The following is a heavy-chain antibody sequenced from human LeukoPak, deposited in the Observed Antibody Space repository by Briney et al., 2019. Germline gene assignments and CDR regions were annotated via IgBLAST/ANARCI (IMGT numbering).Heavy chain of an antibody. CDR1: GGFISSSSYY. D-gene: IGHD2-8*01. Sequence: SETLSLTCTVSGGFISSSSYYWGWIRQPPGKGLEWIGFIYYSGNTNYSPSLKSRVTVSVDTSKNQFSLNLSSVTAADTAMYYCARAVLATKSEHWFDSWGQGTLVTVSS. J-gene: IGHJ5*01. V-gene: IGHV4-61*05. CDR2: IYYSGNT. CDR3: ARAVLATKSEHWFDS.